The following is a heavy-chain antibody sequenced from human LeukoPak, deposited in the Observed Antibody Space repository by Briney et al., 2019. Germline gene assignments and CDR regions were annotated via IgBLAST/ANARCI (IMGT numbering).Heavy chain of an antibody. J-gene: IGHJ4*02. CDR1: GFTFSSYG. V-gene: IGHV3-30*02. Sequence: PGGSLRLSCAASGFTFSSYGMHWVRQAPGKGLEWVAFIRYDGSDKYHADSVKGRFTISRDNSKNTLYLQMNSLTTEDTAVYYCARDIPLADYFDYWGQGTLVTVSS. CDR3: ARDIPLADYFDY. CDR2: IRYDGSDK. D-gene: IGHD2-21*01.